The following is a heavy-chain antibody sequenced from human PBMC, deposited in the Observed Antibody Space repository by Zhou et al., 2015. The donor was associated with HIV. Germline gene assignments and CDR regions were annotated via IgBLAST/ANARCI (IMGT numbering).Heavy chain of an antibody. CDR1: GFTFSSFD. Sequence: EVQLVESGGGLVQPGGSLRLTCAASGFTFSSFDMHWVRQTEGKLEWISAIATSGDTYYAGSVKGRFTISREVANNTLYLQMNTLRAGDTAMYFCAREAQGALAGGNAFDVWGQGTIVTVSS. J-gene: IGHJ3*01. CDR2: IATSGDT. CDR3: AREAQGALAGGNAFDV. D-gene: IGHD6-19*01. V-gene: IGHV3-13*01.